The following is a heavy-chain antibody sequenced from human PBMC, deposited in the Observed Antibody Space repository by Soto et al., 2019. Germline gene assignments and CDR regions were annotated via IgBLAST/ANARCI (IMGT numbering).Heavy chain of an antibody. CDR2: ISASGDST. D-gene: IGHD3-16*02. V-gene: IGHV3-23*01. Sequence: PGGSLRLSCEVSGFTFDYYAMSWVRQAPGKGLEWVSGISASGDSTSYADSVKGRFTISRDNSKNTLYLQMYSLRAEDTAIYYCAKELLMVTFGGVIAHFDCWGRGALVTVSS. J-gene: IGHJ4*02. CDR3: AKELLMVTFGGVIAHFDC. CDR1: GFTFDYYA.